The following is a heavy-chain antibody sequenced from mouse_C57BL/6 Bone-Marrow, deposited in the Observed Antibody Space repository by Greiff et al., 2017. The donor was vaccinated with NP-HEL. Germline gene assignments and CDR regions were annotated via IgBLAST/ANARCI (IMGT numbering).Heavy chain of an antibody. J-gene: IGHJ1*03. Sequence: QVQLKESGAELARPGASVKLSCKASGYTFTSYGISWVKQRTGQGLEWIGEIYPRSGNTYYNEKFKGKATLTADKSSSTAYMELRSLTSEDSAVYFCARPSDYYGSSYRYFDVWGTGTKVTVSS. V-gene: IGHV1-81*01. CDR2: IYPRSGNT. CDR1: GYTFTSYG. D-gene: IGHD1-1*01. CDR3: ARPSDYYGSSYRYFDV.